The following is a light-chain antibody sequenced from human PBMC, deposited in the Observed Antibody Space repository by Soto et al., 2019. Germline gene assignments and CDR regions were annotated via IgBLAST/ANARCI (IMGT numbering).Light chain of an antibody. J-gene: IGKJ3*01. Sequence: EIVLTQSPATLSLSPGERATLSCRASQSVSSYLAWYQQKPGQAPRLLIYDASNRATGIPARFSGSGSGTDFTLTISSLEPEDFAVYYCQPRSNWPPLFTFGPGTKVDIK. CDR3: QPRSNWPPLFT. CDR1: QSVSSY. V-gene: IGKV3-11*01. CDR2: DAS.